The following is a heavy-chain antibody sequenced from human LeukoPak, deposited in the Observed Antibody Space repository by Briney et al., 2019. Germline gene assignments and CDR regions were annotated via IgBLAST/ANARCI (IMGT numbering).Heavy chain of an antibody. Sequence: GASVKVSCKASGYTFTGYYMHWVRQAPGQGLEWMGRINPNSGGTNYAQKFQGRVTMTRDTSISTAYMELSRLRSDDTAVYYCGCASRTGYYYYGMDVWGQGTTVTVSS. V-gene: IGHV1-2*06. D-gene: IGHD1-14*01. CDR1: GYTFTGYY. CDR3: GCASRTGYYYYGMDV. J-gene: IGHJ6*02. CDR2: INPNSGGT.